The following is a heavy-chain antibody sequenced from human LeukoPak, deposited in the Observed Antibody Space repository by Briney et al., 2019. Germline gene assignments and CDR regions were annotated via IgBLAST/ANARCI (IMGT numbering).Heavy chain of an antibody. J-gene: IGHJ4*02. Sequence: GGSLRISCAASGFTFSSYAMSWVRQAPGKGLEWVSAISGSGGSTYYADSVKGRFTISRDNSKNTLYLQMNSLRAEDTAVYYCAKSPAALLYAFWSGTDYWGQGTLVTVSS. CDR3: AKSPAALLYAFWSGTDY. V-gene: IGHV3-23*01. CDR1: GFTFSSYA. CDR2: ISGSGGST. D-gene: IGHD3-3*01.